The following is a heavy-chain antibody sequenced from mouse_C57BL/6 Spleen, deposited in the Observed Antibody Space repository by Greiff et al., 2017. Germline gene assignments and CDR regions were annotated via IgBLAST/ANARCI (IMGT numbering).Heavy chain of an antibody. J-gene: IGHJ4*01. CDR1: GYTFTDYY. Sequence: EVQLQQSGPELVKPGASVKISCKASGYTFTDYYMNRVKQSHGKSLEWIGDINPNNGGTSYNQKFKGKATLTVDKSSSTAYMELRSLTSEDSAVYYCARNFPYSMDYWGQGTSVTVSS. V-gene: IGHV1-26*01. CDR3: ARNFPYSMDY. CDR2: INPNNGGT.